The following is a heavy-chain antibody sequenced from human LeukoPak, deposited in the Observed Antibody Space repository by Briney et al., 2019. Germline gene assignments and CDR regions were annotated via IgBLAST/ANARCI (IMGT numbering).Heavy chain of an antibody. V-gene: IGHV4-61*02. J-gene: IGHJ6*03. D-gene: IGHD3-10*01. CDR2: IYTSGST. CDR3: ARSYRSGYMDV. Sequence: SETLSLTCTVSGCSISSGSNYWSWIRQPAGKGLEWIGRIYTSGSTNYNPSLKRRATISVDTSNNQFSLKLSSGTAADTAVYYCARSYRSGYMDVWGKGTTVSIPS. CDR1: GCSISSGSNY.